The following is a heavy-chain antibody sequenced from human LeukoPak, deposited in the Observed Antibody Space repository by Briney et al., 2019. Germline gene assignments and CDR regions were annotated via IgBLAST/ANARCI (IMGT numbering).Heavy chain of an antibody. CDR3: ARGLRNIVVVVAAKFNWFDP. V-gene: IGHV4-59*12. CDR2: SYGST. CDR1: GDSISSYF. Sequence: SETLSLTCFVSGDSISSYFWSWIRQHPGKGLEWIGYSYGSTNYNPSLKNRVTISVDTSKNQFSLKLSSVTAADTAVYYCARGLRNIVVVVAAKFNWFDPWGQGTLVTVSS. D-gene: IGHD2-15*01. J-gene: IGHJ5*02.